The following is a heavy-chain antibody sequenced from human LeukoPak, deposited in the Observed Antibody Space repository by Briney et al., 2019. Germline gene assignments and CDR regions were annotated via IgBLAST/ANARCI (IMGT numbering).Heavy chain of an antibody. CDR3: ARSHYYDSSGSHNNWFDP. D-gene: IGHD3-22*01. V-gene: IGHV4-34*01. CDR2: INHSGST. CDR1: GFTFSYSS. Sequence: GSLRLSCAASGFTFSYSSMSWVRQPPGKGLEWIGEINHSGSTNYNPSLKSRVTISVDTSKNQFSLKLSSVTAADTAVYYCARSHYYDSSGSHNNWFDPWGQGTLVTVSS. J-gene: IGHJ5*02.